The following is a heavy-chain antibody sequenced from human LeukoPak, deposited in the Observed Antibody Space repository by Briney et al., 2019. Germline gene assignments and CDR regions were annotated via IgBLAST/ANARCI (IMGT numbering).Heavy chain of an antibody. Sequence: SQTLSLTCAVSGGSISSGDYYWSWIRQPPGKGLEWIGYIYYSGSTNYNPSLKSRVTISVDTSKNQFSLKLSSVTAADTAVYYCARQGRDGDYDFDYWGQGTLVTVSS. J-gene: IGHJ4*02. CDR2: IYYSGST. D-gene: IGHD4-17*01. CDR1: GGSISSGDYY. CDR3: ARQGRDGDYDFDY. V-gene: IGHV4-30-4*08.